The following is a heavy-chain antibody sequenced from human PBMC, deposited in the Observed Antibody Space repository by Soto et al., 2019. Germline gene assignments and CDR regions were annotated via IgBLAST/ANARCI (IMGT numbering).Heavy chain of an antibody. CDR1: GYTFTSYD. CDR2: MNPNTGNS. D-gene: IGHD1-1*01. CDR3: ARRAETNGWNGFGADKYYFDF. V-gene: IGHV1-8*01. J-gene: IGHJ4*02. Sequence: RASVKVSCKASGYTFTSYDIYRVRQATGQGLEWMGWMNPNTGNSGYAQKFQGRVTMTSDTSISTAHMELSSLRSEDTAVYYCARRAETNGWNGFGADKYYFDFWGQGTLVTVSS.